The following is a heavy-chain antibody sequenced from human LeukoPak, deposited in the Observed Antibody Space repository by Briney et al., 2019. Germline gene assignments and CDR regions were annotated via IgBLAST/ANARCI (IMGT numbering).Heavy chain of an antibody. D-gene: IGHD2-21*02. V-gene: IGHV3-66*02. CDR3: ARWYVVVAAFDY. J-gene: IGHJ4*02. CDR1: GFTLSSNY. CDR2: IYSGGNT. Sequence: PGGSLRLSCAVSGFTLSSNYMSWVRQAPGKGLEWVSVIYSGGNTDYVDSVKGRFTISRDNSKNTLYLQMNSLRAEDTAVYFCARWYVVVAAFDYWGQGTLVTVSS.